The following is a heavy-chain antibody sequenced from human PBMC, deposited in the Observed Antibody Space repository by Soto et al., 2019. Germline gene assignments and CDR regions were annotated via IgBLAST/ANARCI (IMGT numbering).Heavy chain of an antibody. CDR2: ISCNRGSI. D-gene: IGHD6-19*01. Sequence: EVQLVESGGGLVQPGRSLRLSCAASGFTFDDYAMHWVRQAPGKGLEWVSGISCNRGSIGYADSVKGRFTISRDNAKNSLYLQMNSLRAEDTALYYCAKDINQGIAVAGTAPLDYWGQGTLVTVSS. V-gene: IGHV3-9*01. CDR1: GFTFDDYA. CDR3: AKDINQGIAVAGTAPLDY. J-gene: IGHJ4*02.